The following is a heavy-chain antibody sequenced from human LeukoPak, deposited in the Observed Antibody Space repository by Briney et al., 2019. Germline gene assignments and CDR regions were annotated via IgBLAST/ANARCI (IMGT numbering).Heavy chain of an antibody. Sequence: GGSLRLSCVASGFSSSSYSMNWVRQAPGKGLEWVSSSSDSNSKVYYADSVKGLFTISRDNAKNSLYLQMHTLRADNTAVYYCARETLEAFDIWGQGTMVTVSS. CDR1: GFSSSSYS. J-gene: IGHJ3*02. CDR3: ARETLEAFDI. V-gene: IGHV3-21*01. D-gene: IGHD1-1*01. CDR2: SSDSNSKV.